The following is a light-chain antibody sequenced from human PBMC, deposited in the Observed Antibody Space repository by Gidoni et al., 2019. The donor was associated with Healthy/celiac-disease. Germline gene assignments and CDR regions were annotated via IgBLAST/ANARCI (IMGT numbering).Light chain of an antibody. J-gene: IGKJ2*01. V-gene: IGKV1-39*01. CDR3: QQSYSTPGT. CDR2: AAS. Sequence: DIQMTQPPSSLSASVGDRVTITCRASQSISSYLYWYQQKPGKAPKLLIYAASSLQSGVLSRFSGSGSGTDFTLTISSLQPEDFATYYCQQSYSTPGTFGQGTKLEIK. CDR1: QSISSY.